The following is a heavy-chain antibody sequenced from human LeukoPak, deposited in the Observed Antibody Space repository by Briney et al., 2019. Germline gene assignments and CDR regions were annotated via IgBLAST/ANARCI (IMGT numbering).Heavy chain of an antibody. CDR1: GFTFSSYV. J-gene: IGHJ4*02. D-gene: IGHD6-13*01. Sequence: GGSLRLSCAASGFTFSSYVMHWVRQAPGKGLEWVADIWYDGSNKYYADSVKGRFTISRDNSKNTLYLQMNSLRAEDTAVYYCARDNMGIAAAGDYWGQGTLVTVSS. CDR3: ARDNMGIAAAGDY. CDR2: IWYDGSNK. V-gene: IGHV3-33*01.